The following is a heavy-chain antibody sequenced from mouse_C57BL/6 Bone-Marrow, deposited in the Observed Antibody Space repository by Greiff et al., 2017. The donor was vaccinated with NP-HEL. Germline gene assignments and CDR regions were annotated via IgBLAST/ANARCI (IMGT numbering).Heavy chain of an antibody. J-gene: IGHJ3*01. CDR2: IYPRDGST. V-gene: IGHV1-85*01. CDR3: ARTPRYYYGSSPWFAY. CDR1: GYTFTSYD. D-gene: IGHD1-1*01. Sequence: VQLQQSGPELVKPGASVKLSCKASGYTFTSYDINWVKQRPGQGLEWIGWIYPRDGSTKYNEKFKGKATLTVDPSSSTAYMELHSLTSEDSAVYFCARTPRYYYGSSPWFAYGGQGTLVTVSA.